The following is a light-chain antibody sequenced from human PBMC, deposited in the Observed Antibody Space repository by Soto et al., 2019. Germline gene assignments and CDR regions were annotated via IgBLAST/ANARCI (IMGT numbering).Light chain of an antibody. CDR1: ATFD. J-gene: IGLJ3*02. V-gene: IGLV1-40*01. Sequence: QSVLTQPPSVSGAPGQTVTISCTGATFDVHWYQQFPGAAPIVLIYGNTNRPSGVPDRLSGSKSGTSASLAIAGLQAEDEGDYYCQSYDSSQSGWVFGGGTKLTVL. CDR3: QSYDSSQSGWV. CDR2: GNT.